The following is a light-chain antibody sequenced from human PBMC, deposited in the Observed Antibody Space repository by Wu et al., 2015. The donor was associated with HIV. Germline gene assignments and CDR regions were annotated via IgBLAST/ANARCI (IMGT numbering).Light chain of an antibody. CDR1: QSVSSY. CDR2: GAS. V-gene: IGKV3-15*01. J-gene: IGKJ4*01. CDR3: QQYNNLLT. Sequence: EIVLTQSPATLSLSPGERATLSCRASQSVSSYLAWYQQKPGQAPRLLIYGASTRAPGIPARFSGSGSGTEFTLTISSMQSEDFAVYYCQQYNNLLTFGGGTKVEIK.